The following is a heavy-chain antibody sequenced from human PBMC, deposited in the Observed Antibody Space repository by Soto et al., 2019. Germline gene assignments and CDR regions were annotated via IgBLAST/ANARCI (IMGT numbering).Heavy chain of an antibody. V-gene: IGHV3-13*01. CDR2: IGTAGDT. CDR3: ARGYCSGGSCYVLDAFDI. D-gene: IGHD2-15*01. Sequence: GGSLRLSCAASGFTFSSYDMHWVRQATGKGLEWVSAIGTAGDTYYPGSVKGRFTISRENAKNSLYLQMNSLRAGDTAVYYCARGYCSGGSCYVLDAFDIWGQGTMVTVSS. CDR1: GFTFSSYD. J-gene: IGHJ3*02.